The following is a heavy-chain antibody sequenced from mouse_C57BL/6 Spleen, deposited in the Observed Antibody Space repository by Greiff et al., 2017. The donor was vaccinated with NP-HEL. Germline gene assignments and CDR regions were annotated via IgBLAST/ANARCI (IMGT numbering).Heavy chain of an antibody. D-gene: IGHD2-10*01. CDR3: ARVSYPGDAY. Sequence: QVQLQQPGAELVKPGASVKLSCKASGYTFTSYWMHWVKQRPGQGLEWIGMIHPNSGSTNYNETFKSKATLTVDKSSSTAYMQLSSLTSEDSAVYYCARVSYPGDAYWGQGTLVTVSA. CDR2: IHPNSGST. V-gene: IGHV1-64*01. CDR1: GYTFTSYW. J-gene: IGHJ3*01.